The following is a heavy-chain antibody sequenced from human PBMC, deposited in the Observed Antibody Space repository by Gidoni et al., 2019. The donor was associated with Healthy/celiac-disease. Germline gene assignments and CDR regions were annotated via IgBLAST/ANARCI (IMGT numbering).Heavy chain of an antibody. J-gene: IGHJ2*01. D-gene: IGHD3-22*01. CDR1: GCSISSSSYY. V-gene: IGHV4-39*01. CDR2: IYYSGST. Sequence: QLQLQESCPGLVKPSETLSLTCTVSGCSISSSSYYWGWIRQPPGKGLKWIGSIYYSGSTYYNPSLKSRVTISVDTSKNQFSLKLSSVTAADTAVYYCASRYYYDSSGYGGWYFDLWGRGTLVTVSS. CDR3: ASRYYYDSSGYGGWYFDL.